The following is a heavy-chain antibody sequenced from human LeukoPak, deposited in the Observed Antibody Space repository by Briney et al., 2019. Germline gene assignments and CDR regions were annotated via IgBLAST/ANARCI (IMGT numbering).Heavy chain of an antibody. Sequence: GGSLRLSCAVSGFTFSSYWMHWVRQAPGKGLVWVSRINSDGSSTSYADSVKGRFTISRDNAKNTLYLQMNSLRAEDTAVYYCARDPDIWSVYMDVWGKGTTVTVSS. CDR3: ARDPDIWSVYMDV. J-gene: IGHJ6*03. V-gene: IGHV3-74*01. CDR2: INSDGSST. D-gene: IGHD3-3*01. CDR1: GFTFSSYW.